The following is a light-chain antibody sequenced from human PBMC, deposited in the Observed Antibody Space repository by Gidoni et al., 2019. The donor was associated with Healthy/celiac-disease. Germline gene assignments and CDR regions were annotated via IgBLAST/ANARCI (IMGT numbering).Light chain of an antibody. V-gene: IGKV1-9*01. CDR3: QQLNSYPWT. CDR1: QGISSY. CDR2: AAS. J-gene: IGKJ1*01. Sequence: DIQLTHVPSFLSASVGNRVTITCRASQGISSYLAWYQQKPGKAPKLLIYAASTLQSGVPSRFSGSGSGTEFTLTISSLQPEDFATYYCQQLNSYPWTFGQGTKVEIK.